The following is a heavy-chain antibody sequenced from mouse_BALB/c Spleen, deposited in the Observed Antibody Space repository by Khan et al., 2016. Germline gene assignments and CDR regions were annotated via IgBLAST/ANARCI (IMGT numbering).Heavy chain of an antibody. CDR2: INPNNGGT. Sequence: VQLQQSGPDLVKPGASVKISCKASGFSFTGYYMHWVKQSHGKNLEWIGRINPNNGGTSYNQKFRGKAILTVDKSSSTAYMELRSLTSEDSAVFYFSRTLQLPDCFDYWGQGTTLTVSS. J-gene: IGHJ2*01. CDR1: GFSFTGYY. V-gene: IGHV1-26*01. CDR3: SRTLQLPDCFDY. D-gene: IGHD4-1*02.